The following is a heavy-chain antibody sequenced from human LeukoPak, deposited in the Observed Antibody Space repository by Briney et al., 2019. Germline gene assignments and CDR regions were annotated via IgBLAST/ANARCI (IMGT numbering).Heavy chain of an antibody. V-gene: IGHV3-23*01. Sequence: TGGSLRLSCTASGVTASGFTFSSHAMAWVRQAPGKGLEWVSAITGNGLSTYYADSVKGRFTISRDNSKSTVYLQMNSLRAEDTAVYYCAKDLQFYASGRYYEHCLDYWGKGTLVTVSS. J-gene: IGHJ4*02. CDR1: GFTFSSHA. D-gene: IGHD3-10*01. CDR2: ITGNGLST. CDR3: AKDLQFYASGRYYEHCLDY.